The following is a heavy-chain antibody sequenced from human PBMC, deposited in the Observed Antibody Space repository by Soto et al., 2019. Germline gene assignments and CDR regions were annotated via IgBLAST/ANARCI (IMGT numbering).Heavy chain of an antibody. CDR3: ARYNYYDSSRLNHDAFDI. D-gene: IGHD3-22*01. Sequence: PGGSLRLSCAASGFTFSSYEMNWVRQAPGKGLEWVSYISSSGSTIYYADSVKGRFTISRDNAKNSLYLQMNSLRAEDTAVYYCARYNYYDSSRLNHDAFDIWGQGTMVTVS. V-gene: IGHV3-48*03. CDR2: ISSSGSTI. CDR1: GFTFSSYE. J-gene: IGHJ3*02.